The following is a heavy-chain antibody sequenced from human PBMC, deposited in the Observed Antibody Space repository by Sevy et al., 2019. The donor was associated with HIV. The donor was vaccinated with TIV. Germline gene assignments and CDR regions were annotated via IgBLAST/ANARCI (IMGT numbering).Heavy chain of an antibody. CDR3: ASYVPRIVVALPLGVNYGMDV. Sequence: GGSLRLSCAASGFTFSSYWMSWVRQAPGKGLEWVANIKQDGSEKYYVDSVKGRFTISSNNAKNSLYLQMNSLRAEDTAVYYVASYVPRIVVALPLGVNYGMDVWGQGTTVTVSS. D-gene: IGHD2-2*01. CDR1: GFTFSSYW. J-gene: IGHJ6*02. V-gene: IGHV3-7*01. CDR2: IKQDGSEK.